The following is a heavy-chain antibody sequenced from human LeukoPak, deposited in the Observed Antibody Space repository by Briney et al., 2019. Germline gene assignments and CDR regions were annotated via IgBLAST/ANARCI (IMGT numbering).Heavy chain of an antibody. V-gene: IGHV3-66*01. CDR2: IYSGGST. J-gene: IGHJ5*02. Sequence: GGSLRLSCAASGFTVSSNYMSWVRQAPGKGLEWVSVIYSGGSTYYADSVKGRFTISRDNSKNTLYLQMNSLRAEDTAVYYCARDGAYSSSWYSTDPTSNWFDPWGQGTLVTVSS. D-gene: IGHD6-13*01. CDR3: ARDGAYSSSWYSTDPTSNWFDP. CDR1: GFTVSSNY.